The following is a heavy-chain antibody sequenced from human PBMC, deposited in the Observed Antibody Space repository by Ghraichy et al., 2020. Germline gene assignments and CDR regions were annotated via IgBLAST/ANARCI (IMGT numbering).Heavy chain of an antibody. D-gene: IGHD4-17*01. J-gene: IGHJ4*02. CDR2: ISGSGGST. Sequence: GGSLRLSCAASGFTFSSYAMSWVRQAPGKGLEWVSAISGSGGSTYYADSVKGRFTISRDNSKNTLYLQMNSLRAEDTAVYYCAKDFSAALGIISYGDYDYWGQGTLVTVSS. CDR1: GFTFSSYA. V-gene: IGHV3-23*01. CDR3: AKDFSAALGIISYGDYDY.